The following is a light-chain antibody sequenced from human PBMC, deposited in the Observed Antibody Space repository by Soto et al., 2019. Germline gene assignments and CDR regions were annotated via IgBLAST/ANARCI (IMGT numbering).Light chain of an antibody. CDR2: WAS. CDR3: QQSYNIPYT. Sequence: DIVMTQSPDSLAVSLGERATINCKSSQSVLYSSNNKNYLAWYQQKPGQPPKLLIYWASTRESGVPDRFSGSGSATDFTLTISSLQAEDVALYYCQQSYNIPYTFGQGTKLEIK. CDR1: QSVLYSSNNKNY. J-gene: IGKJ2*01. V-gene: IGKV4-1*01.